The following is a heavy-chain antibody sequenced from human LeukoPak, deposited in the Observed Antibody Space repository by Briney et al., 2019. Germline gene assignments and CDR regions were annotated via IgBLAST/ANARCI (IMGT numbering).Heavy chain of an antibody. CDR3: AELGITMIGGV. Sequence: GGSLRLSCAASGFTVSSNYMSWVRQAPGKGLEWASYISSSGSTIYYADSVKGRFTISRDIAKNSLYLQMNSLRAEDTAVYYCAELGITMIGGVWGKGTTVTISS. V-gene: IGHV3-11*04. D-gene: IGHD3-10*02. J-gene: IGHJ6*04. CDR1: GFTVSSNY. CDR2: ISSSGSTI.